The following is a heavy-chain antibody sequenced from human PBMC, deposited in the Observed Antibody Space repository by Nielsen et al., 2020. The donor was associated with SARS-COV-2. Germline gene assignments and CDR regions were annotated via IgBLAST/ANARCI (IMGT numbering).Heavy chain of an antibody. D-gene: IGHD6-19*01. J-gene: IGHJ6*02. CDR2: ISYDGSNK. V-gene: IGHV3-30*18. Sequence: GESLKISCAASGFTFSSYGMHWVRQAPGKGLEWVAVISYDGSNKYYADSVKGRFTISRDNSKNTLYLQMNSLRAEDTAVYYCAKDWWWDSSGWLRTYYYYGMDVWGQGTTVTVSS. CDR1: GFTFSSYG. CDR3: AKDWWWDSSGWLRTYYYYGMDV.